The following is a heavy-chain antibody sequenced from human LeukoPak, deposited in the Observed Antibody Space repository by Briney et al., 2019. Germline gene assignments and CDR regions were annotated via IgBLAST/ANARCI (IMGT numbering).Heavy chain of an antibody. V-gene: IGHV3-48*04. Sequence: GGSLRLSCAASGFTFSSYSMNWVRQAPGKGLEWISYISRSSGTIYFADSLEGRFTNSRDNAKNSLYLQMNSLRAEDTAVYYCARDGTKGSMDVWGQGTTVTVSS. J-gene: IGHJ6*02. D-gene: IGHD1-26*01. CDR2: ISRSSGTI. CDR3: ARDGTKGSMDV. CDR1: GFTFSSYS.